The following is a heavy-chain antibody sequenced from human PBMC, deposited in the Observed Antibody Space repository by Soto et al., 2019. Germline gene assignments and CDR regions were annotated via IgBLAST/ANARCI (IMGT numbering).Heavy chain of an antibody. CDR2: IIPIFGTT. D-gene: IGHD6-13*01. V-gene: IGHV1-69*01. CDR3: ARASDSTWYNWFDP. J-gene: IGHJ5*02. Sequence: QVQLVQSGAEVKKPGSSVKISCKTSGGNFSRNGISWVRQAPGQGLEWMGGIIPIFGTTNYAHKFRGRVTVTADESTGTVYMVMNCLRSEDTAVYYCARASDSTWYNWFDPWGQGTLVTVSS. CDR1: GGNFSRNG.